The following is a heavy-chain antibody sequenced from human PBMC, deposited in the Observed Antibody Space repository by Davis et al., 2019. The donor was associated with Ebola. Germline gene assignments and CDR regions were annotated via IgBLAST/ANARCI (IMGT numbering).Heavy chain of an antibody. CDR3: ARIAAAGTDYYYYGMDV. Sequence: SVKVSCKASGGTFSSYAISWVRQAPGQGLEWMGRIIPILGIANYAQKFQGRVTITADKSTSTAYMELSSLRSEDTAVYYCARIAAAGTDYYYYGMDVWGQGTTVTVSS. CDR2: IIPILGIA. J-gene: IGHJ6*02. V-gene: IGHV1-69*04. D-gene: IGHD6-13*01. CDR1: GGTFSSYA.